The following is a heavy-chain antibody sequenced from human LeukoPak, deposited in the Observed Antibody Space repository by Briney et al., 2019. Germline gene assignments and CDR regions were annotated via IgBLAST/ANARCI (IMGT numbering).Heavy chain of an antibody. V-gene: IGHV5-51*01. D-gene: IGHD4-17*01. CDR1: GYSFTSYC. CDR3: ARHPGINTVTTVY. Sequence: GESLKISLNGFGYSFTSYCLGWGRQMSGKGVEGVGSFYSGDSDTRDSPSFQGQVNISADTSISTAYLQWSSLKASDTAMYYCARHPGINTVTTVYWGQGTLVTVSS. CDR2: FYSGDSDT. J-gene: IGHJ4*02.